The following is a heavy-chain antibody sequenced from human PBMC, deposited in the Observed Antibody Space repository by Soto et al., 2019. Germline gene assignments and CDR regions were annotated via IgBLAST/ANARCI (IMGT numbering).Heavy chain of an antibody. V-gene: IGHV4-30-4*01. CDR1: GGSISSGDYY. CDR3: ARVNSSGWYVDY. D-gene: IGHD6-19*01. CDR2: IYYSGST. J-gene: IGHJ4*02. Sequence: SETLSLTCTVSGGSISSGDYYWSWIRQPPGKGLEWIGYIYYSGSTYYNPSLKSRVTISVDTSKNQFSLKLSSVTAADTAVYYCARVNSSGWYVDYWGQGTLVTVSS.